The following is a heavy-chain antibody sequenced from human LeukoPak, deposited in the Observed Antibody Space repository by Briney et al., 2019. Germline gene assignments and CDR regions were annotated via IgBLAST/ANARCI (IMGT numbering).Heavy chain of an antibody. V-gene: IGHV1-3*01. CDR2: ISAGNGKT. CDR3: ARGWGYQLLYY. D-gene: IGHD2-2*01. Sequence: AASVSVSCKASGYTFTGYAIHWVRQAPGQRPEGMGWISAGNGKTKYSQNFQGRVTITRDTSASTAYMELISLRSEDTAVYYCARGWGYQLLYYWGQGTLVTVSS. CDR1: GYTFTGYA. J-gene: IGHJ4*02.